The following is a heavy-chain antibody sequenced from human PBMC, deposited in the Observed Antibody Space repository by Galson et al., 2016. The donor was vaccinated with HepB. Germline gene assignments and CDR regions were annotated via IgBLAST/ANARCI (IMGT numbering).Heavy chain of an antibody. CDR3: ARATITGYLDY. J-gene: IGHJ4*02. Sequence: SVKVSCKASGYTFTSYTISWVRQAPGQGLEGMGWISTYNGKTNYAQKLQGRVTMTTDTSTSTASMKLRSLRSDDTAVYYCARATITGYLDYWGQGTLVTVS. D-gene: IGHD1-20*01. CDR2: ISTYNGKT. V-gene: IGHV1-18*01. CDR1: GYTFTSYT.